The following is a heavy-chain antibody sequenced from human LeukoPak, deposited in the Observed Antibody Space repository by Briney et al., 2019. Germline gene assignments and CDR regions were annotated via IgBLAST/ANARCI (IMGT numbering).Heavy chain of an antibody. D-gene: IGHD5-24*01. Sequence: GGSLRLSCVASGFPFSSYWMTWVRQAPGTGLEWVANIKQDGSKKSYVDSVKGRFTISRDNAKNSLYLQMNSLRAEDTAIYYCTRVGYIDEGIDYWGQGTLVTVSS. CDR1: GFPFSSYW. V-gene: IGHV3-7*04. J-gene: IGHJ4*02. CDR3: TRVGYIDEGIDY. CDR2: IKQDGSKK.